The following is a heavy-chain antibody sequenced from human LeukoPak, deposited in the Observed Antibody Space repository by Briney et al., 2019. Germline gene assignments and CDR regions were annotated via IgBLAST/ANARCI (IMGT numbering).Heavy chain of an antibody. CDR3: ATDVAVAGPWDY. CDR2: FDPEDGET. J-gene: IGHJ4*02. D-gene: IGHD6-19*01. Sequence: VASVKVSCKVSGYTLTELFMHWVRQAPGKGLEWMGGFDPEDGETIYAQKFQGRVTMTEDTSTDTAYMELSSLRSEDTAVYYCATDVAVAGPWDYWGQGTLVTVSS. CDR1: GYTLTELF. V-gene: IGHV1-24*01.